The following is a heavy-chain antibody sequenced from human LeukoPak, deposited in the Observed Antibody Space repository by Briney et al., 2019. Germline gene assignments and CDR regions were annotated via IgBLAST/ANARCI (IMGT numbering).Heavy chain of an antibody. J-gene: IGHJ4*02. CDR1: GYSISSGYY. CDR3: AREDGYNLFDY. D-gene: IGHD5-24*01. V-gene: IGHV4-38-2*02. CDR2: IYHGGST. Sequence: SETLSLTCAVSGYSISSGYYWGWIRQPPGKGLEWIGSIYHGGSTYYNPSLNSRVTISVDTSKNQFSLKLSSVTAADTAVYYCAREDGYNLFDYWGQGTLVTVSS.